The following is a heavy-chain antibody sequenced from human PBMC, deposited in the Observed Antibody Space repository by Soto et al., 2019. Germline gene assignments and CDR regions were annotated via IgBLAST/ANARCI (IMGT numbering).Heavy chain of an antibody. CDR3: AIEKAVAGISFDF. CDR2: MNPDSGDT. CDR1: GYTFKIYD. D-gene: IGHD6-19*01. J-gene: IGHJ4*02. Sequence: ASVKVSCKASGYTFKIYDISWVRQATGQGLEWMGWMNPDSGDTHYAQKFQGRFTISRDNGKNTLYLQMNSLRADDTAVYYCAIEKAVAGISFDFRGQGTPVTVS. V-gene: IGHV1-8*01.